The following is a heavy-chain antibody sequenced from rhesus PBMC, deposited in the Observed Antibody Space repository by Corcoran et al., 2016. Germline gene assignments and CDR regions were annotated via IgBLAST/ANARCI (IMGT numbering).Heavy chain of an antibody. CDR1: GGSISSDY. CDR2: ISGSGGST. CDR3: ARQGYSNSAYAVDF. J-gene: IGHJ3*01. V-gene: IGHV4-173*01. D-gene: IGHD4-23*01. Sequence: QLQLQESGPGLVKPSETLSLTCAVCGGSISSDYWSWIRQSPGKRLEWIGRISGSGGSTDYNPSLKSRVTMSTDTSKNQFSLKLRSVTAADTAVYYCARQGYSNSAYAVDFWGQGLRVTVSS.